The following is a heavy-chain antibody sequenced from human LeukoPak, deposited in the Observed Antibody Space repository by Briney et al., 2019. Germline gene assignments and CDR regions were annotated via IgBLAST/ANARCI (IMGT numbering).Heavy chain of an antibody. Sequence: PSETLSLTCAVYGGSFSGYYWSWIRQPPGKGLEWIGYIYYSGSTNYNPSLKSRVTISVDTSKNQFSLKLSSVTAADTAVYYCASSDSSGYYSAFDIWGQGTMVTVSS. J-gene: IGHJ3*02. CDR2: IYYSGST. CDR1: GGSFSGYY. V-gene: IGHV4-59*01. D-gene: IGHD3-22*01. CDR3: ASSDSSGYYSAFDI.